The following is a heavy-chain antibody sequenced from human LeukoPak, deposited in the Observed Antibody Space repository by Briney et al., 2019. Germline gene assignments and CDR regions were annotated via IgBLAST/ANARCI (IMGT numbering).Heavy chain of an antibody. CDR1: GFTFDDYA. Sequence: GGSLRLSCAASGFTFDDYAMHWVRQAPGKGLEWVSLISGDGGSTYYADSVKGRLTISRDNSKNSLYLQMNSLRTEDTALYYCAKGGYSSSWYNYWGQGTLVTVST. D-gene: IGHD6-13*01. CDR2: ISGDGGST. CDR3: AKGGYSSSWYNY. J-gene: IGHJ4*02. V-gene: IGHV3-43*02.